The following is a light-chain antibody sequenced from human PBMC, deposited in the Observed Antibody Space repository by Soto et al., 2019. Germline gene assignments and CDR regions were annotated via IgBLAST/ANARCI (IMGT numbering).Light chain of an antibody. J-gene: IGKJ1*01. CDR3: IQDFISPLT. CDR2: ATS. CDR1: QGIRGD. Sequence: AIQMTQSPSSLSASLGDRVTITCRASQGIRGDLGWYQQKPGKAPKLLISATSTLQSGVPSRFSGRGSGTNFTLTIISLHPEDFATYYCIQDFISPLTVGQGTKVEL. V-gene: IGKV1-6*01.